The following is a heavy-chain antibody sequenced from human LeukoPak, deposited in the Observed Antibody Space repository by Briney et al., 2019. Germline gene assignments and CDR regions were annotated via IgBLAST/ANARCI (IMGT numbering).Heavy chain of an antibody. D-gene: IGHD3-16*01. CDR3: AKEGDQFRGYLDA. V-gene: IGHV3-33*06. CDR1: GFSFSSYG. J-gene: IGHJ6*03. CDR2: IWHDGSVE. Sequence: TGGSLRLSCAASGFSFSSYGMQWVRQAPGKGLEWVAMIWHDGSVEEYAASVKGRFTISRDNSRDTLFLQMNRLRDDDTAVYYCAKEGDQFRGYLDAWGKGTTVTVSS.